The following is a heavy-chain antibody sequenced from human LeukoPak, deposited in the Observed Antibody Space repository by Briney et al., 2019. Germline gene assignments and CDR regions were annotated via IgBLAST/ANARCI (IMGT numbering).Heavy chain of an antibody. V-gene: IGHV4-59*08. Sequence: PSETLSLTCTVSGGSISSDNRSWIRQPPGKGLEWSGYIYKSGSTNYSTSLTSRVTISLEQTINQFPLKLTSVTASDSAVYYCARLSHVTIGYWPDYFDYWGQGTLVTVSS. CDR2: IYKSGST. CDR3: ARLSHVTIGYWPDYFDY. CDR1: GGSISSDN. J-gene: IGHJ4*02. D-gene: IGHD3-22*01.